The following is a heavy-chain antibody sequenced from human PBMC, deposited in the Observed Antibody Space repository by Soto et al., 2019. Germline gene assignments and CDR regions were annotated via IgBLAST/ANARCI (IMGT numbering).Heavy chain of an antibody. CDR3: ARDGSELLGGAFDI. V-gene: IGHV1-2*02. J-gene: IGHJ3*02. Sequence: ASVEVSCKASGYTFTGYYMHWVRQAPGQGLEWMGWINPNSGGTNYAQKFQGRVTMTRDTSISTAYMELSRLRSDDTAVYYCARDGSELLGGAFDIWGQGTMVTVSS. CDR2: INPNSGGT. D-gene: IGHD1-26*01. CDR1: GYTFTGYY.